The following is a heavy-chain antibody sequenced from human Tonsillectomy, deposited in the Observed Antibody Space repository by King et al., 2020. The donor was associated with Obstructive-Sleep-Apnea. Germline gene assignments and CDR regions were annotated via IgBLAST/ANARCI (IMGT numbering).Heavy chain of an antibody. CDR2: MNPNRGNT. J-gene: IGHJ4*02. D-gene: IGHD2-8*02. Sequence: VQLVESGAEVKKPGASVKVSCKASGYSFTTYDINWVRQATGQGLEWSGGMNPNRGNTGYAQKFQGRVTLTRNTSISTAYMELSSLRSEDTAVYYCARRTGWYYFDYWGQGILVTVSS. V-gene: IGHV1-8*01. CDR1: GYSFTTYD. CDR3: ARRTGWYYFDY.